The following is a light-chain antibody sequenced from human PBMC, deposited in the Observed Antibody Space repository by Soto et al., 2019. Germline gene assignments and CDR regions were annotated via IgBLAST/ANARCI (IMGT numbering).Light chain of an antibody. CDR3: QQLNSYPPFT. CDR1: QGISSY. J-gene: IGKJ3*01. CDR2: AAS. Sequence: DIQLTQSPSFLSASVGDRVTITCRASQGISSYLAWYQQKPGKAPKLLIYAASTLQSGVPSRFSGSGSGTEFTLIISSRQPEDFATYYCQQLNSYPPFTFGPGTKVDIK. V-gene: IGKV1-9*01.